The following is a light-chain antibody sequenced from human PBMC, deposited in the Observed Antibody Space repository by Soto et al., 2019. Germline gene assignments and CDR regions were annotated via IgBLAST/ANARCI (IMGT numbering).Light chain of an antibody. CDR1: QRVSSSY. J-gene: IGKJ1*01. V-gene: IGKV3-20*01. Sequence: EIVLTQSPGTLSLSPGERATLSCRASQRVSSSYLAWYQQKPGQAPRLLIYGASSSATGIPDRFSGSGSGTNFTLTISRQEPEDFPVYYCQQYGSPPVTFGQGTKVEIK. CDR2: GAS. CDR3: QQYGSPPVT.